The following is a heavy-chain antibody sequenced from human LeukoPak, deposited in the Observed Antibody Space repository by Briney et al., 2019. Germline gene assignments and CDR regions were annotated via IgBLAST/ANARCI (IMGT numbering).Heavy chain of an antibody. CDR3: AREVPTSGFDR. CDR2: IYYSGST. CDR1: GGPISSSSYY. V-gene: IGHV4-39*01. Sequence: SETLSLICTVSGGPISSSSYYWGWIRQPPGKGLEWIANIYYSGSTYYNPSLKSRVTISVDTSKNQFSVRLSSVTATDTAVYFCAREVPTSGFDRWGQGTLVIVSS. J-gene: IGHJ4*02.